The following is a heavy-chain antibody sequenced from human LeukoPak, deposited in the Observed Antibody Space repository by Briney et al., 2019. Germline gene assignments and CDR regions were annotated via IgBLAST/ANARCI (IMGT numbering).Heavy chain of an antibody. CDR1: GYSFTSYW. V-gene: IGHV5-51*01. CDR3: ARRIEGYCSSTSCHGRGYNWFDP. Sequence: GESLKISCKGSGYSFTSYWIGWVRQMPGKGLEWMGIIYPGDSYTNYSPSFQGHVTISADKSISTAYLQWSSLKASDTAMYYCARRIEGYCSSTSCHGRGYNWFDPWGQGTLVTVSS. CDR2: IYPGDSYT. J-gene: IGHJ5*02. D-gene: IGHD2-2*01.